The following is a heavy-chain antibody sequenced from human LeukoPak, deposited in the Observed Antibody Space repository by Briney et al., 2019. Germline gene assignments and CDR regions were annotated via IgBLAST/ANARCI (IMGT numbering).Heavy chain of an antibody. CDR1: GFTFSDYY. Sequence: GGSLRLSCAASGFTFSDYYMSWIRQAPGKGLEWVSYISSSSSYTNYADSVKGRFTISRDNAKNSLYLQMNSLRAEDTAVYYCARDMRYYYDSSGYYFDYWGQGTLVTVSS. V-gene: IGHV3-11*06. CDR3: ARDMRYYYDSSGYYFDY. CDR2: ISSSSSYT. D-gene: IGHD3-22*01. J-gene: IGHJ4*02.